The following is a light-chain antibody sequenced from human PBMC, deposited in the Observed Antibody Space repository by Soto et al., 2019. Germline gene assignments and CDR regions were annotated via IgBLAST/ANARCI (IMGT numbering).Light chain of an antibody. CDR3: QQYDNWPRT. J-gene: IGKJ3*01. CDR2: GAS. V-gene: IGKV3-15*01. Sequence: EIVMTQSPATLSVSPGERATLSCRASQSIASNLAWYQQIPGQAPRLLIYGASTRTTGIPARFSGSGSGTEFTLTISSIQSEDFAVYYCQQYDNWPRTFGPGTKVNIK. CDR1: QSIASN.